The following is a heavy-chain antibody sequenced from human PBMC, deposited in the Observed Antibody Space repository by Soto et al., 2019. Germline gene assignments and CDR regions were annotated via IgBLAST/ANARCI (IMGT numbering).Heavy chain of an antibody. D-gene: IGHD5-12*01. CDR1: GGTFSNYP. V-gene: IGHV1-69*12. J-gene: IGHJ2*01. CDR2: IIPIFGTV. CDR3: ARGDHRWLQLWYFDL. Sequence: QVQLVQSGAEVKKPGSSVKVSCKASGGTFSNYPISWVRQAPGQGLEWMGGIIPIFGTVNYAQKFQGRVTITADESTSTAYMELSSLRSEDKAVYYCARGDHRWLQLWYFDLWGRGTLVTGSS.